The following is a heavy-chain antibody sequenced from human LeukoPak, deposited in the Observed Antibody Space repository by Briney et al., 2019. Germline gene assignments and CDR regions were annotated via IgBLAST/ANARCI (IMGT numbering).Heavy chain of an antibody. CDR1: GGSISSYY. CDR2: IYTSGST. Sequence: SETLSLTCTVSGGSISSYYWSWIRQPAGKGLEWIGRIYTSGSTNYNPSLKSRVTMSVDTSKNQFSLKLSSVTAADTAVYYCGGALYRGLGELSMVTDWSAPGGQGPLVPVS. D-gene: IGHD3-16*02. CDR3: GGALYRGLGELSMVTDWSAP. V-gene: IGHV4-4*07. J-gene: IGHJ5*02.